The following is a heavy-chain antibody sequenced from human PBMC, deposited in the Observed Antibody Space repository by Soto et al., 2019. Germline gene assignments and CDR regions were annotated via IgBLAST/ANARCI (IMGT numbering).Heavy chain of an antibody. Sequence: QVQLQESGPGLVKPSQTLSLTCTVSGGSISSGGYYWSWIRQHPGKGLEWIGYIYYSGSTYYNPSLESRVPLSVDTSKNRFSLKLSSVTAADTAVYYCARCDDYGGNHEDWGRGTLVTVSS. D-gene: IGHD4-17*01. J-gene: IGHJ1*01. CDR3: ARCDDYGGNHED. CDR2: IYYSGST. V-gene: IGHV4-31*03. CDR1: GGSISSGGYY.